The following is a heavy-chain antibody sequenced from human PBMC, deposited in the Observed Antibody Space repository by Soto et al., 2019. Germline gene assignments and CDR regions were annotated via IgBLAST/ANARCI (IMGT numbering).Heavy chain of an antibody. V-gene: IGHV1-58*01. CDR1: GFTFTSCA. J-gene: IGHJ4*02. CDR2: IVVGSGNT. D-gene: IGHD4-17*01. Sequence: SVKVSCKASGFTFTSCAVQWVRQARGQRLEWIGWIVVGSGNTNYAQKFQERVTMTRDMSTSKAYMELSSLRSEDTAVYYRAPARTTVVTPAWGQGTLVTVSS. CDR3: APARTTVVTPA.